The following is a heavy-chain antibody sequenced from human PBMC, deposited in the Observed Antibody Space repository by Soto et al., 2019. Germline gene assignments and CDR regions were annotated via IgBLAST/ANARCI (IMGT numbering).Heavy chain of an antibody. CDR2: IFSNDEK. CDR1: GFSLSNARMG. Sequence: QVTLKESGPVLVKPTEPLKLTCTVSGFSLSNARMGVSWIRQPPGKALEWLAHIFSNDEKSYSTSLKSRLTISKDTSKSQVVLTMTNMDPVDTATYYCARFTGDYDSNWFDPWGQGTLVTVSS. CDR3: ARFTGDYDSNWFDP. J-gene: IGHJ5*02. D-gene: IGHD3-3*01. V-gene: IGHV2-26*01.